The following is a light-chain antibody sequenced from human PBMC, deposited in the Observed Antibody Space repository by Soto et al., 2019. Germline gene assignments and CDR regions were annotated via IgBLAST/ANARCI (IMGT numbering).Light chain of an antibody. CDR3: QHRMT. Sequence: EIVLTQSPATLSLSPGERATLSCRASQSVSSYLAWYQQKPGQAPRLLIYDASNRATGIPARFSGSGSGTEFTLTISSLEPEDFAVYYCQHRMTFGQGTKVEIK. CDR1: QSVSSY. CDR2: DAS. J-gene: IGKJ1*01. V-gene: IGKV3-11*01.